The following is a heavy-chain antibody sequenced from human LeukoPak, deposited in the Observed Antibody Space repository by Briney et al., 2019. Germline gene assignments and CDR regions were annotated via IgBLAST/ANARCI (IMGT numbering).Heavy chain of an antibody. V-gene: IGHV3-74*01. CDR1: GFTFSCYW. D-gene: IGHD2-21*02. CDR2: INKDGSVT. J-gene: IGHJ4*02. CDR3: VTVRARARVGSFDY. Sequence: GGSLRLSCASSGFTFSCYWMRWVRQAPGKGLVWVSRINKDGSVTDYAESVKGRFSISRDNAKNTLYLQMNSLRVEDTAIYYCVTVRARARVGSFDYWGQGTLVTVSS.